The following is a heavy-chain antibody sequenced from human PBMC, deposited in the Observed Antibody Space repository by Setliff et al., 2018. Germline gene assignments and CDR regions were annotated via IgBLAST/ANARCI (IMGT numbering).Heavy chain of an antibody. D-gene: IGHD3-9*01. Sequence: PGGSLRLSCAASGFTFSIYGMNWVRQAPGEGLERVSYISSSSSAIYYADPVKGRFTISRDNAKNTLYLEMNSLRAEDTAVYYCGRDLTGKDDYWGQGTLVTVS. V-gene: IGHV3-48*04. CDR3: GRDLTGKDDY. J-gene: IGHJ4*02. CDR1: GFTFSIYG. CDR2: ISSSSSAI.